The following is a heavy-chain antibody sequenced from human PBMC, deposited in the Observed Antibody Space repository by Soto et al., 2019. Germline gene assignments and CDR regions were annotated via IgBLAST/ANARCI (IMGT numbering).Heavy chain of an antibody. D-gene: IGHD3-22*01. Sequence: KPSETLSLTCTFSCGSIISGGYYWSWIRQHPGKGLEWIGYIYYSGSTYYNPSLKSRVTISVDTSKNQFSLKLSSVTAADTAVYYCARVRHYYDSSGYYDYFDYWGQGTLVTVSS. V-gene: IGHV4-31*03. CDR1: CGSIISGGYY. CDR3: ARVRHYYDSSGYYDYFDY. CDR2: IYYSGST. J-gene: IGHJ4*02.